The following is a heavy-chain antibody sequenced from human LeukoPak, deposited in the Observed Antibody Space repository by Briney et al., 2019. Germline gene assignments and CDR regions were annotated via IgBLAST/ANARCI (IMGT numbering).Heavy chain of an antibody. Sequence: SETLSLTCTVSGGSISSYYWSWIRQPAGKGLEWIGRIYTSGSTNYNPSLKSRVTMSVDTSKNQLSLKLSSVTAADTAVYYCARNGWELLTSYYYYYMDVWGKGTTVTVSS. V-gene: IGHV4-4*07. CDR2: IYTSGST. J-gene: IGHJ6*03. D-gene: IGHD1-26*01. CDR3: ARNGWELLTSYYYYYMDV. CDR1: GGSISSYY.